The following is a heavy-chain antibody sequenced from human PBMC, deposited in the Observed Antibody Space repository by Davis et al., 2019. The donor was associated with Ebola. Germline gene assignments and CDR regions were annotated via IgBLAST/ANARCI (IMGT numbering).Heavy chain of an antibody. CDR3: ARGDYYASGSPSDY. J-gene: IGHJ4*02. CDR1: GFTFSSYA. CDR2: ISYDGTNK. Sequence: GESLKISCAASGFTFSSYAVHWVRQAPGKGLEWVAVISYDGTNKYYADSVKGRFTISRDNSKNTLYLQMNSLRGEDTAVYYCARGDYYASGSPSDYWGQGTLVTVSS. D-gene: IGHD3-10*01. V-gene: IGHV3-30*04.